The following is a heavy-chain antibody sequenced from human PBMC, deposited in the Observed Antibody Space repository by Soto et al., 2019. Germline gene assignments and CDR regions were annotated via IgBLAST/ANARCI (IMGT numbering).Heavy chain of an antibody. V-gene: IGHV1-69*01. CDR3: ARDKGQQLVDGGIYYYYGMDV. J-gene: IGHJ6*02. CDR1: GGTFSSYA. D-gene: IGHD6-6*01. CDR2: IIPIFGTA. Sequence: QVQLVQSGAEVKKPGSSVKVSCKASGGTFSSYAISWVRQAPGQGLEWMGGIIPIFGTANYAQKFQGRVTITADESTSTAYMELSSLRSEDTAVYYCARDKGQQLVDGGIYYYYGMDVWGQGTTVTVSS.